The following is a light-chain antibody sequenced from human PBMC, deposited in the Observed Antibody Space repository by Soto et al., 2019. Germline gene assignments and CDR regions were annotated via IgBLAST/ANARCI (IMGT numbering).Light chain of an antibody. J-gene: IGKJ5*01. CDR3: QQYSNWPPIT. CDR1: QTISNW. V-gene: IGKV1-5*01. Sequence: DIQMGQSPSTLAASLGDRVTMTCLASQTISNWLAWYQQKPGKAPKLLIYDASSLESGVPSRFSGSGSGTEFTLTISSLQPDDFAVYYCQQYSNWPPITFGQGTRLEIK. CDR2: DAS.